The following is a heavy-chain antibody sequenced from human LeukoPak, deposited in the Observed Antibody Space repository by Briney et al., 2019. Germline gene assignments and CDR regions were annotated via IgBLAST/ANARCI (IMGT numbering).Heavy chain of an antibody. V-gene: IGHV3-9*03. Sequence: GRSLRLSCAASGFTFDDYAMHWVRQAPGKGLEWVSGISWNSGSIGYADSVKGRFTISRDNAKNSLYLQMNSLRAEDMALYYCAKGTLYSSRSWYDYWGQGTLVTVSS. CDR1: GFTFDDYA. CDR3: AKGTLYSSRSWYDY. CDR2: ISWNSGSI. D-gene: IGHD6-13*01. J-gene: IGHJ4*02.